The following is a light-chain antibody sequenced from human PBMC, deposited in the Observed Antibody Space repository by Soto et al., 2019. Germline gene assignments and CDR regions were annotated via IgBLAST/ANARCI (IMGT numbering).Light chain of an antibody. CDR2: KAS. Sequence: DIQMTQSPSTLSASVGDRVTITCRASQSISTWLAWYQQKPGRAPNLLIYKASSLESGVPSRFSGGGSGTEFTLTTSSLQADDFATYYCQQYTVFPITFGQGTRLEI. V-gene: IGKV1-5*03. J-gene: IGKJ5*01. CDR1: QSISTW. CDR3: QQYTVFPIT.